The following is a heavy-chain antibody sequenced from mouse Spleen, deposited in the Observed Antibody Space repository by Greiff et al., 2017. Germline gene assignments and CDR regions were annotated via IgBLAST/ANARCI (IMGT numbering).Heavy chain of an antibody. J-gene: IGHJ2*01. V-gene: IGHV3-6*02. Sequence: DVQLVESGPGLVKPSQSLSLTCSVTGYSITSGYYWNWIRQFPGNKLEWMGYISYDGSNNYNPSLKNRISITRDTSKNQFFLKLNSVTTEDTATYYCASEKLGPYYFDYWGQGTTLTVSS. CDR1: GYSITSGYY. CDR2: ISYDGSN. D-gene: IGHD4-1*01. CDR3: ASEKLGPYYFDY.